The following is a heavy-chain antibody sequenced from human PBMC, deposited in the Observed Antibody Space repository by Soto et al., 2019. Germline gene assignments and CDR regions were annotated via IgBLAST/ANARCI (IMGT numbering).Heavy chain of an antibody. V-gene: IGHV1-8*01. J-gene: IGHJ6*03. Sequence: GASVKVSCKASGYTFTSYDINWVRQATGQGLEWMGWMNPNSGNTGYAQKFQGRVTMTRNTSISTAYMELSSLRSEDTAVYYCARGLYSSRYFDWLSNPHYYYYMDVWGKGTTVTVSS. CDR1: GYTFTSYD. D-gene: IGHD3-9*01. CDR2: MNPNSGNT. CDR3: ARGLYSSRYFDWLSNPHYYYYMDV.